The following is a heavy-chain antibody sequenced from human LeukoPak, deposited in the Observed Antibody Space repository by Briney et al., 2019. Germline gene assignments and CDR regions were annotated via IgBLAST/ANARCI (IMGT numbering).Heavy chain of an antibody. CDR1: ARSISSHY. J-gene: IGHJ6*02. Sequence: SQTLSLASTVSARSISSHYWSWNRLPAGKGLEWKGRIYTSGRTNYNPSLKRRVTMSVDTSKNQFSLKLSSVAAADTAVYYCARDRPRYNWNDPGPMDVWRQGTTVSVSS. CDR2: IYTSGRT. D-gene: IGHD1-1*01. CDR3: ARDRPRYNWNDPGPMDV. V-gene: IGHV4-4*07.